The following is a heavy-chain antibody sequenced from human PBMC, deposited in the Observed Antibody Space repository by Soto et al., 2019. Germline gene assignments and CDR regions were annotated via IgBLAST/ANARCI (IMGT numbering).Heavy chain of an antibody. CDR3: ARADREY. CDR2: IYPSDGST. J-gene: IGHJ4*02. Sequence: GASVKVSCKASGYTFTDFYIHWVRQAPGQGLEWMAVIYPSDGSTTHAQSFQGRVIVTSDTSTNTIYMDLSSLTSEDTAVYYCARADREYWGQGTLVTVSS. CDR1: GYTFTDFY. V-gene: IGHV1-46*01.